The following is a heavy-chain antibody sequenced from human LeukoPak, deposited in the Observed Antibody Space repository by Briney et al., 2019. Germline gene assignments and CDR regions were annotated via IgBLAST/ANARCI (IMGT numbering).Heavy chain of an antibody. CDR2: INAGNGNT. J-gene: IGHJ4*02. V-gene: IGHV1-3*01. D-gene: IGHD4-17*01. CDR1: GGTFSSYA. Sequence: GASVKVSCKASGGTFSSYAISWVRQAPGQRLEWMGWINAGNGNTKYSQKLQGRVTITRDTSASTAYMELSSLRSQDTAVYSCARDVVPVTTAPFDYWGQGTLVTVSS. CDR3: ARDVVPVTTAPFDY.